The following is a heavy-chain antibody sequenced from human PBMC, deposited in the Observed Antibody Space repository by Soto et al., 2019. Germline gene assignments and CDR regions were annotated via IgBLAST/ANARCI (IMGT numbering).Heavy chain of an antibody. J-gene: IGHJ4*02. Sequence: QVQLQESGPGLVKPSQTPSLTCTVSGGSISSGDYFWSWIRQHPGKGLEWIGYIYYSGSTYYNPSLRSRLTISLDTSKNQFSLRLSSVTAADTAVYYCASVDTAVPRRIDYWGQGTLVTVSS. D-gene: IGHD5-18*01. V-gene: IGHV4-31*03. CDR1: GGSISSGDYF. CDR2: IYYSGST. CDR3: ASVDTAVPRRIDY.